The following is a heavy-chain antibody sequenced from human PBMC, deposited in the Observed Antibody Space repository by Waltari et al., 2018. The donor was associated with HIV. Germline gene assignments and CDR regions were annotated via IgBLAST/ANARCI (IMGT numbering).Heavy chain of an antibody. Sequence: QVHLQQWGAGLLRPSETLSLTCAVYVGSFSGYYWSWIRQSPGKGLEWIGEINHSGASNYNPSLKSRVTISVDTSKNQFSLRVSSVTAADTALYHWARRTEAVMGPFDIWGQGTMVTVSS. J-gene: IGHJ3*02. CDR1: VGSFSGYY. CDR3: ARRTEAVMGPFDI. V-gene: IGHV4-34*01. CDR2: INHSGAS. D-gene: IGHD1-26*01.